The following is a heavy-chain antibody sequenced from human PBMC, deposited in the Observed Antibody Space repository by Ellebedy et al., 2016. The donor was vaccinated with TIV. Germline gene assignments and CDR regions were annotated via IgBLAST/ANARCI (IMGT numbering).Heavy chain of an antibody. V-gene: IGHV3-9*01. D-gene: IGHD6-19*01. CDR3: AKDHSSGWYSYFDY. Sequence: GGSLRLXXAASGFTFDDYAMHWVRQAPGKGLEWVSGISWNSGSIGYADSVKGRFTISRDNAKNSLYLQMNSLRAEDTALYYCAKDHSSGWYSYFDYWGQGTLVTVSS. CDR2: ISWNSGSI. CDR1: GFTFDDYA. J-gene: IGHJ4*02.